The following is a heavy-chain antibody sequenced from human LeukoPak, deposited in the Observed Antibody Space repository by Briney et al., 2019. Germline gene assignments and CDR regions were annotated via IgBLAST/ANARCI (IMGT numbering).Heavy chain of an antibody. CDR3: ARSGPAAIWGFFDY. CDR2: INPNSGGT. V-gene: IGHV1-2*02. D-gene: IGHD2-2*01. Sequence: GASVKASCKASGYTFTGYYMHWVRQAPGQGLEWMGWINPNSGGTNYAQKFQGRVTMTRDTSINTAYMELSRLRSDDTAVYYCARSGPAAIWGFFDYWGQGTLVTVSS. CDR1: GYTFTGYY. J-gene: IGHJ4*02.